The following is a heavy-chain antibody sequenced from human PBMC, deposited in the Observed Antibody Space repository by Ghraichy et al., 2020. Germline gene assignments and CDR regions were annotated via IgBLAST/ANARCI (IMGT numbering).Heavy chain of an antibody. CDR3: ARDHYCIGGSCYLGWFDP. Sequence: SETLSLTCTVSGASVSSSSHYWSWIRQPPGRGLEWIAYVYYTGSTNYNPSLKSRVTISVDTSKNQFSLNLSSVTAADTAVYYCARDHYCIGGSCYLGWFDPWGQGTLVTVSS. CDR2: VYYTGST. D-gene: IGHD2-15*01. V-gene: IGHV4-61*01. CDR1: GASVSSSSHY. J-gene: IGHJ5*02.